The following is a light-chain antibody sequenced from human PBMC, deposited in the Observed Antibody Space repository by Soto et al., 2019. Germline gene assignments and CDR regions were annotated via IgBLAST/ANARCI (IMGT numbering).Light chain of an antibody. CDR3: QQSYSTTWT. CDR2: AAS. Sequence: DIQMTQSPSSVSASVGDRVTMTCRASQGISSWLVWYQQKPGKAPKLLIYAASSLQSGVPSRFSGSGSGTDFTLTISSLQPEDFATYYCQQSYSTTWTFGQGTKVDIK. J-gene: IGKJ1*01. V-gene: IGKV1-12*01. CDR1: QGISSW.